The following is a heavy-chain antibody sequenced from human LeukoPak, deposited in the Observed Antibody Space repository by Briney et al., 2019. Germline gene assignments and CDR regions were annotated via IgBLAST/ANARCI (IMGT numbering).Heavy chain of an antibody. CDR1: GFTFSSYG. D-gene: IGHD3-22*01. V-gene: IGHV3-30*02. Sequence: GGSLRLSCAASGFTFSSYGMHWVRQAPGKGLEWVAFIRYDGSNKYYADSVKGRFTISRDNSKNTLYLPMNSLRAEDTAVYYCAKDSAAQYYYDSSGYFGYFDYWGQGTLVTVSS. CDR2: IRYDGSNK. CDR3: AKDSAAQYYYDSSGYFGYFDY. J-gene: IGHJ4*02.